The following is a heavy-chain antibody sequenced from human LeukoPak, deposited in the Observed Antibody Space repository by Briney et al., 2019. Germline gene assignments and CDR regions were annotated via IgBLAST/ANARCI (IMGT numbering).Heavy chain of an antibody. CDR1: GFTFNSYA. V-gene: IGHV3-23*01. CDR2: ISGSGGST. J-gene: IGHJ3*02. Sequence: PGGSLRLSCAASGFTFNSYAMSWVRQAPGKGLEWVSAISGSGGSTYYADSVKGRFTISRDNSKNTLYLQMNSLRAEDTAVYYCAKDLPYYDFWSGYQEAAFDIWGQGTMVTVSS. CDR3: AKDLPYYDFWSGYQEAAFDI. D-gene: IGHD3-3*01.